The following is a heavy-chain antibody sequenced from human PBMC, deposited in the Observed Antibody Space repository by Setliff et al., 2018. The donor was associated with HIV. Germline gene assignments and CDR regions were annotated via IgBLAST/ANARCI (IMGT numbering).Heavy chain of an antibody. CDR1: GASISSGGYY. Sequence: SETLSLTCTVSGASISSGGYYWNWIRQLPGKGLEWIGYILDSGSTCYNPSLRGRLSMSIDASANQFSVELTSVTAADTALYFCARVPNWGSAPFAYDVWGLGTMVTVS. D-gene: IGHD7-27*01. V-gene: IGHV4-31*03. J-gene: IGHJ3*01. CDR2: ILDSGST. CDR3: ARVPNWGSAPFAYDV.